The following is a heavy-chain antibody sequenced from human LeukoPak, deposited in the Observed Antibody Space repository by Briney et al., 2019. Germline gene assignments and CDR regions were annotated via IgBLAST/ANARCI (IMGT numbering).Heavy chain of an antibody. D-gene: IGHD5-18*01. J-gene: IGHJ4*02. CDR3: ARARGYSYGPFDY. CDR2: IIPIFGTA. CDR1: GGTFSIYA. Sequence: AVTVSFKASGGTFSIYAISWVRQAPGQGLEWMGGIIPIFGTANYAQKFQGRVTITADKSTSTAYMELSSLRSEDTAVYYCARARGYSYGPFDYWGQGTLVTVSS. V-gene: IGHV1-69*06.